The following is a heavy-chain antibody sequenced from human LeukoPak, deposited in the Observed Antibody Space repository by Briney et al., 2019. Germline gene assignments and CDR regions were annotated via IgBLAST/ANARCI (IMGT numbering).Heavy chain of an antibody. CDR1: GGSINTYY. CDR3: ARDNPIVVVPAASDDYYYYYMDV. D-gene: IGHD2-2*01. Sequence: KSSETLSLTCTVSGGSINTYYWSWIRQPPGKGLEWIGYIYYGGSTNYSPSLKSRVTISVDTSKNQFSLKLSSVTAADTAVYYCARDNPIVVVPAASDDYYYYYMDVWGKGTTVTVSS. CDR2: IYYGGST. V-gene: IGHV4-59*12. J-gene: IGHJ6*03.